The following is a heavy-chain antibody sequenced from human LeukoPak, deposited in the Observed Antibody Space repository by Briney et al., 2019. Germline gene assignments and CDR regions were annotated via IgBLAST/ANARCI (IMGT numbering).Heavy chain of an antibody. D-gene: IGHD1-1*01. CDR3: ASLWNDAFDI. J-gene: IGHJ3*02. Sequence: SETLSLTCAVSGGSFSGYYWSWIRQPPGKGLEWIGEINHSGSTNYNPSLKSRVTISVDTSKNQFSLKLSSVTAADTAVYYCASLWNDAFDIWGQGTMVTVSS. V-gene: IGHV4-34*01. CDR2: INHSGST. CDR1: GGSFSGYY.